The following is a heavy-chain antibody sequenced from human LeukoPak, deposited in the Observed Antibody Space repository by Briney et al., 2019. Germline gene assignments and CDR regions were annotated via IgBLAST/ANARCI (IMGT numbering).Heavy chain of an antibody. CDR2: MWYDGSRE. Sequence: GGSLRLSCAASGFILSTHGMHWVRQAPGKGLEWVAGMWYDGSREDYADSVKGRFTISRDMSKNTLNLQMNSLRVEDTAMFYCARDLSFGSLDFRGQGALVTVSS. CDR3: ARDLSFGSLDF. V-gene: IGHV3-33*01. D-gene: IGHD1-26*01. CDR1: GFILSTHG. J-gene: IGHJ4*01.